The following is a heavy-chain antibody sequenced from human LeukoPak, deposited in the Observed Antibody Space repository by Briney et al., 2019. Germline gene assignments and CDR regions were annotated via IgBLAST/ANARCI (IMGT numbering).Heavy chain of an antibody. CDR1: GYTFTSYG. J-gene: IGHJ4*02. V-gene: IGHV1-18*01. CDR3: ARVVSGYGYSTY. Sequence: ASVKVSCKASGYTFTSYGISWMRQAPGQGLEWMGWISAYNGHTNYAQKFQGRVTMTTDTSTSTAYMELRSLRSDDTAVFYCARVVSGYGYSTYWGQGTLVTVSS. D-gene: IGHD3-22*01. CDR2: ISAYNGHT.